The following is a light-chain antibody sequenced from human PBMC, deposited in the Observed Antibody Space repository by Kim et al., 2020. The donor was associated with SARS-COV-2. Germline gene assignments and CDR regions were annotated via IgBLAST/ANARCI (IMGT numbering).Light chain of an antibody. J-gene: IGLJ2*01. V-gene: IGLV3-21*04. Sequence: GKTARVSCGGNSIGSKSVHWYQQRSGQAPVLVIYYDSDRPSGIPERFSGSNAGNTATLTISRVEAGDEADYYCQVWDSSSDHRVVFGGGTQLTVL. CDR2: YDS. CDR3: QVWDSSSDHRVV. CDR1: SIGSKS.